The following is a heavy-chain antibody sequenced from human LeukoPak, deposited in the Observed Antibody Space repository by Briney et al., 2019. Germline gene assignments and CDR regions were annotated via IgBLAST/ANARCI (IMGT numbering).Heavy chain of an antibody. V-gene: IGHV3-23*01. J-gene: IGHJ4*02. D-gene: IGHD3-10*01. CDR3: AKDLGGSGSYYTGYFDY. CDR2: ISGSGGST. Sequence: GGSLRLSCAASGFTFSSYAMSWVRQAPGKGLEWVSAISGSGGSTYYADSVKGRFTISRDNSKNTLYLQMNSLRAEDTAVYYCAKDLGGSGSYYTGYFDYWGQGTLVTVSS. CDR1: GFTFSSYA.